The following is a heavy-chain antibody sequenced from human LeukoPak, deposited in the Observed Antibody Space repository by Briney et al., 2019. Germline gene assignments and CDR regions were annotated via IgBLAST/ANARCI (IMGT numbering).Heavy chain of an antibody. CDR2: ISSSGSTI. CDR1: GFTFSSYE. D-gene: IGHD3-22*01. J-gene: IGHJ4*02. V-gene: IGHV3-48*03. CDR3: ARGDLYYYDSSGGDY. Sequence: GGSLRLSCAASGFTFSSYEMNWVRQAPGKGLEWVSYISSSGSTIYYADSVKGRFTISRDNAKNSLYLQMNSLRAEDTAVYYCARGDLYYYDSSGGDYWGQGTLVTVSS.